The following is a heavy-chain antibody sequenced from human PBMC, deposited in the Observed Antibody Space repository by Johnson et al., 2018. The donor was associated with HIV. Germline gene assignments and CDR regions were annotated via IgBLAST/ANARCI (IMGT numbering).Heavy chain of an antibody. Sequence: VQLVESGGGVVRPGGSLRLSCAASGFTFDDNAMTWVRQVPGKGLEWVSTINWSGGRTTYADSVKGRFTISRANAKNSLYLQMNSLRAEDPALYYCARAEAFDIWGQGTMVTVSS. D-gene: IGHD1-14*01. CDR3: ARAEAFDI. J-gene: IGHJ3*02. CDR1: GFTFDDNA. V-gene: IGHV3-20*04. CDR2: INWSGGRT.